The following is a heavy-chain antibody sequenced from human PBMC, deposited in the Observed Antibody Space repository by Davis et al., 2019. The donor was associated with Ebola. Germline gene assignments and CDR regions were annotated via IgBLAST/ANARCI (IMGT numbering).Heavy chain of an antibody. Sequence: AASVKVSCKASGYTFSSYGISWVRQAPGQGLEWMGWISGDNGNTNYAQKLQGRVTMTTDTSTTTVYMEVKSLRFDDTAVYYCARGPNYCGAGRCYPSVTSVDYWGQGTLVTVSS. J-gene: IGHJ4*02. CDR2: ISGDNGNT. D-gene: IGHD2-15*01. CDR3: ARGPNYCGAGRCYPSVTSVDY. V-gene: IGHV1-18*01. CDR1: GYTFSSYG.